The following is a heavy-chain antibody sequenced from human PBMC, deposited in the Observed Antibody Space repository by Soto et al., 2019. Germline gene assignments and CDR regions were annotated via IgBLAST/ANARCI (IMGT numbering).Heavy chain of an antibody. CDR2: ISYDGSNK. CDR1: GFTFSSYG. Sequence: GGSLRLSCAASGFTFSSYGMHWVRQAPGKGLEWVAVISYDGSNKYYADSVKGRFTISRDNSKNMLYLQMNSLRAEDTAVYYCAKEYDSSGYYLFSYWFDPWGQGTLVTVSS. V-gene: IGHV3-30*18. D-gene: IGHD3-22*01. J-gene: IGHJ5*02. CDR3: AKEYDSSGYYLFSYWFDP.